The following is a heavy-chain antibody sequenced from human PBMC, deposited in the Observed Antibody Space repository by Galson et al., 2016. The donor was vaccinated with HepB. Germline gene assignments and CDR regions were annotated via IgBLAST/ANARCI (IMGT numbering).Heavy chain of an antibody. V-gene: IGHV3-9*01. D-gene: IGHD3-16*01. CDR3: ARDPARGGGGFDY. J-gene: IGHJ4*02. CDR2: ISYTIGKI. CDR1: GFTFGDHA. Sequence: SLRLSCATSGFTFGDHAMHWVRQVPGKGLEWVSGISYTIGKIGYADSVKGRFTISRDNARNSLFLQMNGLRPGDSAMYYCARDPARGGGGFDYWGRGTLVAVSS.